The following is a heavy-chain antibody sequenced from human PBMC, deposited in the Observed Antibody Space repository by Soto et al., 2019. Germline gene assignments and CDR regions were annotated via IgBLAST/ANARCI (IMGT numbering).Heavy chain of an antibody. CDR1: GFTFSSYA. CDR2: ISSNGGST. CDR3: VKDQGCSSTSCYVIGSVGFDP. Sequence: GGSLRLSCSASGFTFSSYAMHWVRQAPGKGLEYVSAISSNGGSTYYADSVKGRFTISRDNSKNTLYLQMSSLRAEDTAVYYCVKDQGCSSTSCYVIGSVGFDPWGQGTLVTVSS. D-gene: IGHD2-2*01. J-gene: IGHJ5*02. V-gene: IGHV3-64D*08.